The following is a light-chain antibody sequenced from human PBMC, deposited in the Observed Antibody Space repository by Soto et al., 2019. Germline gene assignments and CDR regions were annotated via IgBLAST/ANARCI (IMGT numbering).Light chain of an antibody. CDR3: QKSYSTPLT. Sequence: QMTQSPSSISVSVVAIVKITGRASQSISSYLNWYQQKPGKAPKLLIYAASSLQRGVPSRFSGSGSGTDFTLTISSLQPEDFATYYCQKSYSTPLTCGGG. CDR2: AAS. V-gene: IGKV1-39*01. CDR1: QSISSY. J-gene: IGKJ4*01.